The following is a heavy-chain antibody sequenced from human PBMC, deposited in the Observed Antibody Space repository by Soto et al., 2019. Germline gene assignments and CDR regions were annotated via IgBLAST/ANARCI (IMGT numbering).Heavy chain of an antibody. D-gene: IGHD2-15*01. CDR2: ISASALTR. J-gene: IGHJ4*02. V-gene: IGHV3-23*01. CDR1: GFSFRSYS. CDR3: ATYCTGSCKDRDSDY. Sequence: GGSLRLSCAASGFSFRSYSMNWVRQAPGKGLEWVSTISASALTRFYADSVKGRFTISRDNSNNILYLQMNRLRADDTAVYFCATYCTGSCKDRDSDYWGQGSLVTVSS.